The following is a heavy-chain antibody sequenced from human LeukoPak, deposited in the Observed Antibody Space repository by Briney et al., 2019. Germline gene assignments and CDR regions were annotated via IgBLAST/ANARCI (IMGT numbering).Heavy chain of an antibody. CDR2: ISASGDIT. V-gene: IGHV3-23*01. CDR3: ARDKPPPYYYDSSGIFDY. Sequence: PGGSLRLSCAASGFTFTNYGMNWVRQAPGKGLEWVSTISASGDITYYADSVKGRFTISRDNSKNTLYLQMNSLRAEDTAVYYCARDKPPPYYYDSSGIFDYWGQGTLVTVSS. D-gene: IGHD3-22*01. CDR1: GFTFTNYG. J-gene: IGHJ4*02.